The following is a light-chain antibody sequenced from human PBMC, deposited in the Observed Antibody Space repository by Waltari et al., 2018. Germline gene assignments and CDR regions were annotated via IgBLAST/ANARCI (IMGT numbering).Light chain of an antibody. CDR1: QSLNTY. J-gene: IGKJ1*01. CDR2: DVS. CDR3: QQSYSTPRT. Sequence: IQMTQSPPSLSASVGDTVTITCRASQSLNTYLNWYQQKPGKAPKLLIYDVSSLQSVVPSRFSGSGSGTDFTLTISSLQPEDFATYYCQQSYSTPRTFGHGTKVEI. V-gene: IGKV1-39*01.